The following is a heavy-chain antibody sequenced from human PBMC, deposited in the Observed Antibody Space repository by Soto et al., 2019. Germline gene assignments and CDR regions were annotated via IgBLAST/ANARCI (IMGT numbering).Heavy chain of an antibody. CDR3: ASSRYSYGFADY. D-gene: IGHD5-18*01. V-gene: IGHV4-31*03. J-gene: IGHJ4*02. Sequence: PSETLSLTCTVSGGSISSGGYYWSWIRQHPGKGLEWIGYIYYSGSTYYNLSLKSRVTISVDTSKNQFSLKLSSVTAADTAVYYCASSRYSYGFADYWGQGTLVTVSS. CDR2: IYYSGST. CDR1: GGSISSGGYY.